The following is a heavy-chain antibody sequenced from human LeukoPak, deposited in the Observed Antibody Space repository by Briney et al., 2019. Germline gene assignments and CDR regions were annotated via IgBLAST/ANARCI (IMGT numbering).Heavy chain of an antibody. CDR1: GGSFSGYY. CDR3: ARGRGYSYGYGY. J-gene: IGHJ4*02. D-gene: IGHD5-18*01. Sequence: SETLSLTCAVYGGSFSGYYWSWIRQPPGKGLEWLGEINHSGSTNYNPSLKRRVTISVDTSKNQFSLKLSSVTAADTAVYYCARGRGYSYGYGYWGQGTLVTVSS. V-gene: IGHV4-34*01. CDR2: INHSGST.